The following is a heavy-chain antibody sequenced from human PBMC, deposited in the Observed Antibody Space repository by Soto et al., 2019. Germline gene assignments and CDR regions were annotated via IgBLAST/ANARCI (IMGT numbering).Heavy chain of an antibody. CDR1: GFIFSNYV. V-gene: IGHV3-30-3*01. Sequence: QVQLVESGGGVVQPGRSLRLSCAASGFIFSNYVMYWVRQAQGKGLEWVSFMSYDGTTKYYADSVKGRFTISRDNSKNTLYLQMNSLRPEDTAVYYCARQVLWSRYFDYWGQGTLVTVSS. D-gene: IGHD2-15*01. CDR2: MSYDGTTK. J-gene: IGHJ4*02. CDR3: ARQVLWSRYFDY.